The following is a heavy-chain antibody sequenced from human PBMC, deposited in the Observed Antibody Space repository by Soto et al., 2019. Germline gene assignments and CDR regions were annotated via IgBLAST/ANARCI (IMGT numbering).Heavy chain of an antibody. J-gene: IGHJ4*02. CDR1: GFTFSSYA. CDR2: ISGSGGST. D-gene: IGHD1-26*01. V-gene: IGHV3-23*01. CDR3: AGPGSGSYSDY. Sequence: EVQLLESGGGLVQPGGSLRLSCAASGFTFSSYAMRWVRQAPVKGLEWVSAISGSGGSTYYADSVKGRFTISRDNSKNTLYLPMTSLSAEDTAVYYFAGPGSGSYSDYWCQGTRVTGSS.